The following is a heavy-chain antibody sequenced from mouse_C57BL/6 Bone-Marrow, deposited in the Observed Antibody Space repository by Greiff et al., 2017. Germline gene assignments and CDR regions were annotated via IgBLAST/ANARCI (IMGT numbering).Heavy chain of an antibody. CDR3: ARPIYYYGSTWFAY. Sequence: VKLVESGPELVKPGASVKISCKASGYAFSSSWLNWVKQRPGKGLEWIGRIYTGDGDTNYNGKFKGKATLTADKSSSTAYMQLSIMTSEDSAVYFCARPIYYYGSTWFAYWGQGTLVTGSA. D-gene: IGHD1-1*01. CDR1: GYAFSSSW. J-gene: IGHJ3*01. CDR2: IYTGDGDT. V-gene: IGHV1-82*01.